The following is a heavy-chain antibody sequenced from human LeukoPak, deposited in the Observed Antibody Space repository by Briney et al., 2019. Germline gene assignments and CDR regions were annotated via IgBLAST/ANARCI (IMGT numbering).Heavy chain of an antibody. CDR3: ARDGLRPVDRFIYWFDP. D-gene: IGHD6-6*01. CDR1: GGTFNDYA. V-gene: IGHV1-69*04. Sequence: SVTVSCKASGGTFNDYAISWVRQAPGQGLEWMGRIIPILNFTIYAQKVRGRVTITADQSTSTVYMELTRLRSEDTAIYYCARDGLRPVDRFIYWFDPWGQGTLVSVSS. J-gene: IGHJ5*02. CDR2: IIPILNFT.